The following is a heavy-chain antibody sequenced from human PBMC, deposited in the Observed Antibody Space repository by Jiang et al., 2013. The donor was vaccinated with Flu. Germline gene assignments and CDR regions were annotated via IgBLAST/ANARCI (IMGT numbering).Heavy chain of an antibody. CDR1: GDTFSTSA. V-gene: IGHV1-69*04. J-gene: IGHJ4*02. Sequence: YGAEVKKPGSSVKVSCRISGDTFSTSAISWVRQAPGQGLEWMGRIIPTLDITTYAQRFQGRVTISADKSTSTAYMELNRLRSEDSAVYYCAADSRPRIWSFQLLPFWGQGTLVTVAS. CDR2: IIPTLDIT. D-gene: IGHD2-15*01. CDR3: AADSRPRIWSFQLLPF.